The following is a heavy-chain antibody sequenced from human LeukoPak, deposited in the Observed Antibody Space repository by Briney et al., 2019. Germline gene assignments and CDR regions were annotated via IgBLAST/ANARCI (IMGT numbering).Heavy chain of an antibody. CDR2: IYSGGTT. Sequence: GGSLRLSCAASGFIVSNNFMTWVRQAPGKGLEWVSTIYSGGTTYYADSVKGRFTISRDNSKNTLYLQMDSLRADDTAVYYCARGGEDSPLCFEPHGYSIDYWGQGTLVTVSS. D-gene: IGHD3-10*01. J-gene: IGHJ4*01. V-gene: IGHV3-53*01. CDR1: GFIVSNNF. CDR3: ARGGEDSPLCFEPHGYSIDY.